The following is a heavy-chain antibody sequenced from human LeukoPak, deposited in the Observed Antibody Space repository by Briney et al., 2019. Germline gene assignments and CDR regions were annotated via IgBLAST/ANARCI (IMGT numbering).Heavy chain of an antibody. CDR2: ISGSGGSA. Sequence: PGGSLRLSCAASGFTFSSYAMSWVRQAPGKGLEWDSVISGSGGSAYYADSVKGRFTISRDNSQNTLFLQMNSLRAEDTAVYCCAKDRTHNGITGTIFDYWGQGTLVTVSS. CDR1: GFTFSSYA. J-gene: IGHJ4*02. D-gene: IGHD1/OR15-1a*01. V-gene: IGHV3-23*01. CDR3: AKDRTHNGITGTIFDY.